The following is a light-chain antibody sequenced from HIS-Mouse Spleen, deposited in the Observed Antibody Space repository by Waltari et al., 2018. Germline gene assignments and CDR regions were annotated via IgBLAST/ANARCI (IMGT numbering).Light chain of an antibody. CDR1: KLGDKY. CDR2: QDS. J-gene: IGLJ2*01. V-gene: IGLV3-1*01. CDR3: QAWDSSTDVV. Sequence: SYELTQPPSVSVSPGQTASITCSGDKLGDKYACWYQQKPGQSPVLVIYQDSKRPSGIRERFSGSHSGNTATLTISGTQAMDEADYYCQAWDSSTDVVFGGGTKLTVL.